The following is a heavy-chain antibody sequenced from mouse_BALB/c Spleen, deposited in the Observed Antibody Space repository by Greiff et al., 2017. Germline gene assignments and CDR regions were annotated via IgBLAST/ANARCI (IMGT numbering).Heavy chain of an antibody. CDR1: GYTFTNYW. V-gene: IGHV1-63*02. Sequence: QVQLKQSGAELVRPGTSVKISCKASGYTFTNYWLGWVKQRPGHGLEWIGDIYPGGGYTNYNEKFKGKATLTADTSSSTAYMQLSSLTSEDSAVYFCARKGAYYRYAGYAMDYWGQGTSVTVSS. D-gene: IGHD2-14*01. CDR3: ARKGAYYRYAGYAMDY. CDR2: IYPGGGYT. J-gene: IGHJ4*01.